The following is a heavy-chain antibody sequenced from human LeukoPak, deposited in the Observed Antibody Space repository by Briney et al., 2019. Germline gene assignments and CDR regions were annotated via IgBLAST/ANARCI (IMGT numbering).Heavy chain of an antibody. J-gene: IGHJ4*02. Sequence: SETLSLTCTVSGVSISSDYWSWIRQPPGKGLQWIGCIYHSGSTNYNPSLKSRVTISVDTSRNQFSLNLTSMTAADTAVYYCARGSYGDAYWGQGTLVTVSS. CDR3: ARGSYGDAY. D-gene: IGHD4-17*01. V-gene: IGHV4-59*01. CDR2: IYHSGST. CDR1: GVSISSDY.